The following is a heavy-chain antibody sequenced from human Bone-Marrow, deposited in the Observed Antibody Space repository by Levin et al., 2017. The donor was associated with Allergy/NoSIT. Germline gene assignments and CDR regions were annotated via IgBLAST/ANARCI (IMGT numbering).Heavy chain of an antibody. J-gene: IGHJ4*02. V-gene: IGHV3-23*01. D-gene: IGHD6-13*01. Sequence: GESLKISCAASGFTFSSYAMSWVRQAPGKGLEWVSGITGSGGSTYYADSVTGRFTISRDNSKNTLYLQVNSLSVEDTAVYYCAKVSFAAAGTRFDYWGQGTLVTVSS. CDR1: GFTFSSYA. CDR3: AKVSFAAAGTRFDY. CDR2: ITGSGGST.